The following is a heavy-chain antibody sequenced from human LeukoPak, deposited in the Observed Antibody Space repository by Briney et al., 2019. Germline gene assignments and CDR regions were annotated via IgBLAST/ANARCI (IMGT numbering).Heavy chain of an antibody. D-gene: IGHD3-16*01. Sequence: GGSLRLSCAASGFTFSNYGMHWVRQAPGKGLEWVAFIRYDGSNKYYADSVKGRFTISRDNSKNTLYLQMNSLRAEDTAVYYCAKVKLGVLDAFDIWGQGTMVTVSS. CDR2: IRYDGSNK. V-gene: IGHV3-30*02. CDR1: GFTFSNYG. J-gene: IGHJ3*02. CDR3: AKVKLGVLDAFDI.